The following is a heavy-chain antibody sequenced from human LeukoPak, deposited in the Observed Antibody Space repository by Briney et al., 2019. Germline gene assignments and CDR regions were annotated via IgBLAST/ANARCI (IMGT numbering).Heavy chain of an antibody. Sequence: WGSLRPSCSASGFAFSSYAMHWVRQAPGKGLEYVSAISSNGGSTYYADSVKGRFTISRDNSKNTLYLQMSSLRAEDTAVYYCVKDIGGLWFGETGFDYWGHGTLVTVSS. V-gene: IGHV3-64D*09. D-gene: IGHD3-10*01. CDR2: ISSNGGST. J-gene: IGHJ4*01. CDR1: GFAFSSYA. CDR3: VKDIGGLWFGETGFDY.